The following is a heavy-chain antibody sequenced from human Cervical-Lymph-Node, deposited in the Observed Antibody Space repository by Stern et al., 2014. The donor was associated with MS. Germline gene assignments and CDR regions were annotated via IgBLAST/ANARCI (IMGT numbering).Heavy chain of an antibody. V-gene: IGHV3-73*02. CDR1: GLSFRDAA. J-gene: IGHJ6*02. Sequence: EEQLVESGGGLVQPGGSLKLSCEVSGLSFRDAAVHWVRQASGKGLEWDGRIRGKAKNYATSYAASVKGRFILSRTDSQNTAFLLMNSLKREDTAVYYCSPASAIWGQGTAVTVSS. CDR3: SPASAI. CDR2: IRGKAKNYAT.